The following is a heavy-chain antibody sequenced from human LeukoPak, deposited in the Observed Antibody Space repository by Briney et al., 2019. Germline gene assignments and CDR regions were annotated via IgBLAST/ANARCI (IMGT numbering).Heavy chain of an antibody. CDR1: GFTFSSYA. CDR2: ISGSGGST. D-gene: IGHD4-23*01. J-gene: IGHJ4*02. V-gene: IGHV3-23*01. CDR3: AKDLGSVVTPPSLDY. Sequence: GGSLRLSCAASGFTFSSYAMSWVRQAPGKGLEWVSAISGSGGSTYYADSVKGRFTISRDNSKNTLYLQMNSLRAEDTAVCYCAKDLGSVVTPPSLDYWGQGTLVAGSS.